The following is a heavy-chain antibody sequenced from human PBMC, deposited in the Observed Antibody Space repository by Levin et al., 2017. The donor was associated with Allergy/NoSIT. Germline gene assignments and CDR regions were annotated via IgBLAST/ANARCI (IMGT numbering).Heavy chain of an antibody. V-gene: IGHV4-34*01. CDR3: ARLGSLNIVGTRSYYYYAMDV. CDR2: INHSGST. J-gene: IGHJ6*02. CDR1: GGSFSNSH. D-gene: IGHD5-12*01. Sequence: SQTLSLTCAVYGGSFSNSHWTWIHQPPGEGLEWIGEINHSGSTNYNPSLKSRVTISSDTSKNQFSLKVNSVTAADTAVYYCARLGSLNIVGTRSYYYYAMDVWGQGTTVTVSS.